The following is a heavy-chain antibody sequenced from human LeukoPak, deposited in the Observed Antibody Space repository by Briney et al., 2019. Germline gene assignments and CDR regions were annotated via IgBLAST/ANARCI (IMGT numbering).Heavy chain of an antibody. V-gene: IGHV4-61*02. Sequence: SQTLSLTCTVSGNSISSGDNYWSWIRQPAGKGLEWIGRIYTSGSTNYNPSLKSRVAISGDTSKNQFSLRLSSVTAADTAVYYCARASYSYDINGWVPFDYWGQGTLVTVSS. CDR1: GNSISSGDNY. D-gene: IGHD3-22*01. J-gene: IGHJ4*02. CDR3: ARASYSYDINGWVPFDY. CDR2: IYTSGST.